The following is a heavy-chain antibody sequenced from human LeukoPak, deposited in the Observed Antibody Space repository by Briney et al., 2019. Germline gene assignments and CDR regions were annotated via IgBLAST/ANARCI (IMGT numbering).Heavy chain of an antibody. Sequence: SVMVSCKASGYTFTGYYMHWVRQAPGQGLEWMGGIIPILGTGNYAQKFQGRVTITTDESTSTAYMELSSLSSEDTAVYYCARDLYSGSYYDWGQGTLVTVSS. J-gene: IGHJ4*02. CDR3: ARDLYSGSYYD. CDR1: GYTFTGYY. V-gene: IGHV1-69*16. D-gene: IGHD1-26*01. CDR2: IIPILGTG.